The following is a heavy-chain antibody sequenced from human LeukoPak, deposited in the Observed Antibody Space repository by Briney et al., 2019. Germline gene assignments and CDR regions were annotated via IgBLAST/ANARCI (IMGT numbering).Heavy chain of an antibody. D-gene: IGHD6-19*01. CDR1: GYTFTSYY. Sequence: ASVKVSCKASGYTFTSYYMHWVRQAPGQGLEWMGWINPNSGGTNYAQKFQGRVTMTRSTSISTAYMELSRLRSDDTAVYYCARVRPGGTVAGSPRGWFDPWGQGTLVTVSS. CDR3: ARVRPGGTVAGSPRGWFDP. V-gene: IGHV1-2*02. J-gene: IGHJ5*02. CDR2: INPNSGGT.